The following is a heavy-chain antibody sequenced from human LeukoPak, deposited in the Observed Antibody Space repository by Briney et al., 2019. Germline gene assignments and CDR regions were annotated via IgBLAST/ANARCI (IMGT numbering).Heavy chain of an antibody. CDR2: IIPIFGTA. CDR1: GGTFSSYA. J-gene: IGHJ6*02. Sequence: GASVKVSCKASGGTFSSYAISWVRQAPGQGLEWMGGIIPIFGTANYAQKCQGRVTITADESRRTAYMELGSLRTEDTAVYYCARPNNDSGDYQVYYGMDVWGQGTTVTVSS. V-gene: IGHV1-69*13. D-gene: IGHD4-17*01. CDR3: ARPNNDSGDYQVYYGMDV.